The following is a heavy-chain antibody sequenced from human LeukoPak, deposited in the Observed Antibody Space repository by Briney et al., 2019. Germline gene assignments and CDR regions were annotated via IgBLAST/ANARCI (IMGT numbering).Heavy chain of an antibody. V-gene: IGHV4-30-2*01. Sequence: SETLSLTCTVSGGSISSGGYYWSWIRQPPGKGLEWIGYIYHSGSTYYNPSLKSRVTISVDRSKNQFSLKLSSVTAADTAVYYCARFYGSGNYYYYGMDVWGQGTTVTVSS. CDR1: GGSISSGGYY. D-gene: IGHD3-10*01. J-gene: IGHJ6*02. CDR3: ARFYGSGNYYYYGMDV. CDR2: IYHSGST.